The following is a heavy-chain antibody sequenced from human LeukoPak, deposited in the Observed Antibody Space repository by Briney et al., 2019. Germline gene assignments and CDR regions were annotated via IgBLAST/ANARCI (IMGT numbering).Heavy chain of an antibody. CDR3: ARESEVAGINY. D-gene: IGHD6-19*01. Sequence: GGSLRLSCAASGFTFSSYSMNLVRQAPGKGLEWVSYISSSSSTICYADSVKGRFTISRDNAKNSLYLQMNSLRAEDTAVYYCARESEVAGINYWGQGTLVTVSS. CDR1: GFTFSSYS. J-gene: IGHJ4*02. CDR2: ISSSSSTI. V-gene: IGHV3-48*01.